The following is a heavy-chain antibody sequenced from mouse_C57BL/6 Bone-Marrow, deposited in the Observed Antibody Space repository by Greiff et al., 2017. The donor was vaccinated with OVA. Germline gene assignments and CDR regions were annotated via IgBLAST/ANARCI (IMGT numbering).Heavy chain of an antibody. CDR3: AAYDSNYGYIDV. D-gene: IGHD2-5*01. V-gene: IGHV1-15*01. J-gene: IGHJ1*03. CDR1: GYTFTDYE. CDR2: IDPESGGT. Sequence: VQLQQSGAELVRPGASVTLSCKASGYTFTDYEMHWVKQTPVHGLEWIGAIDPESGGTAYNQKFKGKAILTADKSSSTAYMELRSLTSEDSTVNYCAAYDSNYGYIDVWGTGTTVTVSS.